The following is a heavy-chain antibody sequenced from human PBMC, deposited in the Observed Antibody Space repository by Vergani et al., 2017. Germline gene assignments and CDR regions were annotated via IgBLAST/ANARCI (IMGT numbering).Heavy chain of an antibody. CDR3: ARDTVTGSRYFDY. CDR2: IRYDGSNT. CDR1: GFTFSNSV. Sequence: QVQLVEAGGGVFQPGGSLRLSCGASGFTFSNSVMHCVRQAPGKGLEWVTFIRYDGSNTYYADSVKGRFTISRDNSKNTLFLQMNSLRPEDTAVYYCARDTVTGSRYFDYWGQGTLVTVSS. V-gene: IGHV3-30*02. D-gene: IGHD6-19*01. J-gene: IGHJ4*02.